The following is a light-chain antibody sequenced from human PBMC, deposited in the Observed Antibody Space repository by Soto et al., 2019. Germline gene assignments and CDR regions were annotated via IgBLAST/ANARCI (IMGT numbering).Light chain of an antibody. J-gene: IGKJ4*01. V-gene: IGKV1-9*01. Sequence: DIQLTQSPSFLSASVGDRVTITCRASQGISSYLAWYQQKQGKAPNLLIYAASTLQSGVPSRFSGSGSGTELTITISSLQPEDFETYYCQQLNSYPLTFGGGTKVDIK. CDR1: QGISSY. CDR2: AAS. CDR3: QQLNSYPLT.